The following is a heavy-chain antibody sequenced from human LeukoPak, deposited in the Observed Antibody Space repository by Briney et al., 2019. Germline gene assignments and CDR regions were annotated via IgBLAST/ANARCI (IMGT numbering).Heavy chain of an antibody. J-gene: IGHJ4*02. CDR1: GFTFSDYY. V-gene: IGHV3-11*01. Sequence: PGGSLRLSCAASGFTFSDYYMSWIRQAPGKGLEWVSYISSSGSTIYYADSVKGRFTISRDNAKNSLYLQMNSLRAEDTAVYYCASSPPYYYDSSGYYRPALVYWGQGTLVTVSS. CDR3: ASSPPYYYDSSGYYRPALVY. D-gene: IGHD3-22*01. CDR2: ISSSGSTI.